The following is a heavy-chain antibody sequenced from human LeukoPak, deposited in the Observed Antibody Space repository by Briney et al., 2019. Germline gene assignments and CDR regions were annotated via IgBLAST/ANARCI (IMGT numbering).Heavy chain of an antibody. CDR3: ARRLTQYDCFDP. Sequence: SQTLSLTCAISGDSVSSNSVTWNWVRQSPSRGLEWLGRTYYRSAWYNDYAVSVRGRITVNPDTSKNQFSLHLNSVTPEDTAVYYCARRLTQYDCFDPWGQGILVTVSS. V-gene: IGHV6-1*01. CDR2: TYYRSAWYN. J-gene: IGHJ5*02. D-gene: IGHD2-2*01. CDR1: GDSVSSNSVT.